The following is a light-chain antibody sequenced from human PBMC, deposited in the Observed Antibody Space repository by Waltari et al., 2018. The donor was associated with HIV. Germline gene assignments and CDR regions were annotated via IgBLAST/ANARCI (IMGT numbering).Light chain of an antibody. CDR1: SSDVGVDTS. CDR3: CSYAGTYTYV. V-gene: IGLV2-11*01. J-gene: IGLJ1*01. Sequence: QSALTQPRSVSGSPGQSVTISCTGDSSDVGVDTSVSRYQQHPGKAPKLMIYDVRKWPSVVPDRFSCSKSGNTASLTISGLQAEDEADYYCCSYAGTYTYVFGTGTKVTVL. CDR2: DVR.